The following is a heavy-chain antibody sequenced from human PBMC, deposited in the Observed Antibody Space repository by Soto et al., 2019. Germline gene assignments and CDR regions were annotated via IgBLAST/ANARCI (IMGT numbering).Heavy chain of an antibody. V-gene: IGHV4-59*01. D-gene: IGHD3-22*01. J-gene: IGHJ4*02. CDR2: LYYGRTS. CDR1: GDSISSYY. Sequence: QVQLQESGPGLVKPSETLSLTCAVSGDSISSYYCMWIRQPPGKGLESIGYLYYGRTSNYNPSLNSRVPFSADTSTNQCSLTLSSMTAADTAVYYCALRSMAVVPEYWGQGTLVTVSS. CDR3: ALRSMAVVPEY.